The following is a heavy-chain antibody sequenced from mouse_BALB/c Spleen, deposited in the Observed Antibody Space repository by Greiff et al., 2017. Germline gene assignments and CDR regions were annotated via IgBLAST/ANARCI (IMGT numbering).Heavy chain of an antibody. CDR1: GFTFSSYG. CDR3: ARGGNWYFDV. Sequence: EVQLQESGGGLVQPGGSLKLSCAASGFTFSSYGMSWVRQTPDKRLELVATINSNGGSTYYPDSVKGRFTISRDNAKNTLYLQMSSLKSEDTAMYYCARGGNWYFDVWGAGTTVTVSS. J-gene: IGHJ1*01. CDR2: INSNGGST. V-gene: IGHV5-6-3*01.